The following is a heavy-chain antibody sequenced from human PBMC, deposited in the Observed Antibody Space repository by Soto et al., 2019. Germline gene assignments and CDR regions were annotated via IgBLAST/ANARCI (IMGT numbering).Heavy chain of an antibody. CDR1: GCTFTSYG. V-gene: IGHV1-18*01. CDR2: ISAYNGNT. Sequence: GASVKVSCKASGCTFTSYGISWVRQAPGQGLEWMGWISAYNGNTNYAQKLQGRVTMTTDTSTSTAYMELRSLRSDDTAVYYCARGGDYLYYYYYGMDVWGQGTTVTVSS. CDR3: ARGGDYLYYYYYGMDV. J-gene: IGHJ6*02. D-gene: IGHD4-17*01.